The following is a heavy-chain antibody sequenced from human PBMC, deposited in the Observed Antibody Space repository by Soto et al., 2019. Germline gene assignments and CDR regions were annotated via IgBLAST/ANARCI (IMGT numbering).Heavy chain of an antibody. Sequence: WETLSLTCSVSGGSISSSSYYWGWIRQPPGKGLEWIGSIYYSGSIYYNPSLKSRVTISVDTSKNQFSLKLSSVTAAETAVYYCARQSSGWYNWFDPWGQGTLVNISS. CDR1: GGSISSSSYY. D-gene: IGHD6-19*01. CDR3: ARQSSGWYNWFDP. CDR2: IYYSGSI. J-gene: IGHJ5*02. V-gene: IGHV4-39*01.